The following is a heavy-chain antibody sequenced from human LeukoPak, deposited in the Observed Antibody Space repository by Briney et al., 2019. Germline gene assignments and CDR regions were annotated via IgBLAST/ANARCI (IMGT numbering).Heavy chain of an antibody. Sequence: GGSLRLSCAVSGFIFSNYAMNWVRQAPGKGLEWVSAISGSGGSTYYADSVKGRFTISRDNSKDTLYLQMNSLRAEDTALYYCARVVYDFWSAYDYWGQGTLVTVSS. V-gene: IGHV3-23*01. CDR1: GFIFSNYA. CDR3: ARVVYDFWSAYDY. CDR2: ISGSGGST. D-gene: IGHD3-3*01. J-gene: IGHJ4*02.